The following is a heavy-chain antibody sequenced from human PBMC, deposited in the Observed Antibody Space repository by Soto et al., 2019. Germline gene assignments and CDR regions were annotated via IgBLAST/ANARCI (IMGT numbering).Heavy chain of an antibody. CDR2: IYTSGST. CDR3: ARDLFTVTTDWFDP. J-gene: IGHJ5*02. V-gene: IGHV4-4*07. D-gene: IGHD4-17*01. Sequence: SETLSLTCTVSGGSISSYYWSWIRQPAGKGLEWIGRIYTSGSTNYNPSLKSRATMSVDTSKNQFSLKLSSVTAADTAVYYCARDLFTVTTDWFDPWGQGTLVTVSS. CDR1: GGSISSYY.